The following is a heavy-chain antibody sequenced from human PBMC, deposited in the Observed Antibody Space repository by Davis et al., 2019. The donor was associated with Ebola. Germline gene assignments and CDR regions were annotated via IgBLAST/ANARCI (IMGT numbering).Heavy chain of an antibody. CDR2: IYSGGST. Sequence: GGSLRLSCAASGFTVSSNYMSWVRQAPGKGLEWVSVIYSGGSTYYADSVKGRFTISRHNSKNTLYLQMNSLRAEDTAVYYCARETVVPAAIFRLNYYYGMDVWGQGTTVTVSS. CDR3: ARETVVPAAIFRLNYYYGMDV. V-gene: IGHV3-53*01. CDR1: GFTVSSNY. J-gene: IGHJ6*02. D-gene: IGHD2-2*01.